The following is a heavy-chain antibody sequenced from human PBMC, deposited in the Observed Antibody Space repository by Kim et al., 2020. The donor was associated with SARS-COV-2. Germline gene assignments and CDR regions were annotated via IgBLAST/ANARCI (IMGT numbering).Heavy chain of an antibody. V-gene: IGHV3-66*01. D-gene: IGHD1-26*01. J-gene: IGHJ4*02. CDR3: AINWLMGATGRYFDY. Sequence: DSVKGRFAISRDKSKNTLYLQMNSLRAEGTAVYYCAINWLMGATGRYFDYWGQGTLVTVSS.